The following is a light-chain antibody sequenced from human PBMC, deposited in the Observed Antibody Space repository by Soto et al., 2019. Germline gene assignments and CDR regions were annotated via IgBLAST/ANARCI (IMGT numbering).Light chain of an antibody. J-gene: IGKJ2*01. Sequence: DIQMTQSPSSLAASVGDRVTITRRAGQTISSHLNWYRQKPGKAPEFLIFAASNLQSGVPSRLSGSGSGTDFSLIISSLQPEDFATYYCQQTHSIPYTFGQGTKLEIK. CDR3: QQTHSIPYT. CDR1: QTISSH. V-gene: IGKV1-39*01. CDR2: AAS.